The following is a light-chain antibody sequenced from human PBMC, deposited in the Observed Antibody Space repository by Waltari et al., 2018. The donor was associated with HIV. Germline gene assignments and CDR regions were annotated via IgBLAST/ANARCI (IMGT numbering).Light chain of an antibody. CDR2: DNN. CDR1: SSNIGNNY. V-gene: IGLV1-51*01. Sequence: QSVLTQPPSVSAAPGHKVVISCSGGSSNIGNNYVSWFQQLPRTAPKFIIYDNNKRPSGIPDRCSGSRSGTSATLSITGLQSGDEADYYCGTWDTSLSAGVFGGGTKVTVL. J-gene: IGLJ3*02. CDR3: GTWDTSLSAGV.